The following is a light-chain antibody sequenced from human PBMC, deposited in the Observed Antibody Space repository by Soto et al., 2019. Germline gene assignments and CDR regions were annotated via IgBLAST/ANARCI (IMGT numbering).Light chain of an antibody. Sequence: EIVLTQSPGTLSLSPGERATLSCRASQSVSSTYIAWYQQNPGQAPRLLIYGASSRATGIPDRFSGSGSVTDFTFTITRLEPEDLAVYFCEQYGRSPPFTFGQGTKVEIK. CDR2: GAS. V-gene: IGKV3-20*01. CDR3: EQYGRSPPFT. CDR1: QSVSSTY. J-gene: IGKJ2*01.